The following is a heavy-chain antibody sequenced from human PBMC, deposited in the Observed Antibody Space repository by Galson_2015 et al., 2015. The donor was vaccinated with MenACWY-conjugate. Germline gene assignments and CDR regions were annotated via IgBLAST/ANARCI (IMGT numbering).Heavy chain of an antibody. CDR2: IYPGDSDT. Sequence: QSGAEVKKPGESLKISCKGSGYSFTSYWIGWVRQMPGKGLEWMGIIYPGDSDTRYSPSFQGQVTISADKSISTAYLQWNTLKASDTAMYYCARVGYSYGHSNGWYFDLWGRGTLVTVSS. D-gene: IGHD5-18*01. V-gene: IGHV5-51*01. CDR3: ARVGYSYGHSNGWYFDL. J-gene: IGHJ2*01. CDR1: GYSFTSYW.